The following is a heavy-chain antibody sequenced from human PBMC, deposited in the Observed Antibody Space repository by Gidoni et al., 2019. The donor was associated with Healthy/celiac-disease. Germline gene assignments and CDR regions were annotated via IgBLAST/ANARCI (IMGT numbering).Heavy chain of an antibody. CDR3: ARWAGSGSYVYYYYGMDV. V-gene: IGHV3-48*02. Sequence: EVQLVESGGGLVQPGGSLRLPCAASGFSFSSYRMNWVRQAPGKGLEWVSYISSSSSTIYYADSVKGRFTISRDNAKNSLYLQMNSLRDEDTAVYYCARWAGSGSYVYYYYGMDVWGQGTTVTVSS. J-gene: IGHJ6*02. CDR2: ISSSSSTI. CDR1: GFSFSSYR. D-gene: IGHD3-10*01.